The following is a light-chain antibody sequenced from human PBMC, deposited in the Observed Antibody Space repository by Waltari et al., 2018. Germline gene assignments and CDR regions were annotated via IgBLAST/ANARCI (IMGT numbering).Light chain of an antibody. CDR3: QQYETFPFT. CDR1: QGISSY. Sequence: DIQLTQSPSFLSASVGDRVTITCRASQGISSYLAWYQQKPGKAPKLLIYAASTLQSGVPSRFSGSGSGTEFTLTISSLRPEDFATYYCQQYETFPFTFGQGTSLEIK. CDR2: AAS. J-gene: IGKJ2*01. V-gene: IGKV1-9*01.